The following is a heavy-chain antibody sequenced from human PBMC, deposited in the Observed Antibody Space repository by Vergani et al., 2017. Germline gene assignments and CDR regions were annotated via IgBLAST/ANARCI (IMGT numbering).Heavy chain of an antibody. D-gene: IGHD2-2*01. CDR1: GGSISRSNW. J-gene: IGHJ4*02. CDR3: ARSGGVVPAAMEVYFDY. Sequence: QVQLQESGPGLVKPSGTLSLTCAVSGGSISRSNWWSWVRQPPGKGLEWIGEIYHSGSTNYNPSIKSRVTISVDTSKNQFSLTLSSVTAAYPAVYYCARSGGVVPAAMEVYFDYWGQGTLVTVSS. V-gene: IGHV4-4*02. CDR2: IYHSGST.